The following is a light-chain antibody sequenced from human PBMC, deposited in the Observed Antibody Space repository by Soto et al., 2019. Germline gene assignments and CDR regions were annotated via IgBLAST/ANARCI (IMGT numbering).Light chain of an antibody. CDR1: QSVGSL. CDR2: RAS. Sequence: EVVMRQSPATLSVSPGEGATLSCRASQSVGSLVAWYQQKPGQAPRLLIYRASTRATGIAARFTGSGSGTEFTLTISSLQTEDFAVYYCQQYNNWPTTFGPGTRLEIK. V-gene: IGKV3-15*01. J-gene: IGKJ5*01. CDR3: QQYNNWPTT.